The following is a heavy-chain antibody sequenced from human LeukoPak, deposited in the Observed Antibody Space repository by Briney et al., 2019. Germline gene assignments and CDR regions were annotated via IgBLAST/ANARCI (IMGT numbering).Heavy chain of an antibody. Sequence: ASVKVSCKISGHALSDLSIHWVRQTPGRGPEWMGGFDPEVGDKMHAQKFQGRVTMTEDTSTDTAYMELNSLRSEDTAVYYCATDSDPWGPAAGTIDYWGQGTLVTVSS. D-gene: IGHD6-13*01. V-gene: IGHV1-24*01. CDR2: FDPEVGDK. J-gene: IGHJ4*02. CDR1: GHALSDLS. CDR3: ATDSDPWGPAAGTIDY.